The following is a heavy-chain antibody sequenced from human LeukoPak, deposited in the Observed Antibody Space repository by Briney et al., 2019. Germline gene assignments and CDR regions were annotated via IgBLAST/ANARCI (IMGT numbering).Heavy chain of an antibody. V-gene: IGHV3-23*01. Sequence: GGSLRLSCAASGFTFSSYAMSWVRQAPGKGLEWVSAISGSGGSTYYADSVKGRFTISRDNSKNALYLQMNSLRAEDTAVYYCAKDVRNSFAAYGMDVWGQGTTVTVSS. J-gene: IGHJ6*02. CDR1: GFTFSSYA. CDR2: ISGSGGST. D-gene: IGHD2-21*01. CDR3: AKDVRNSFAAYGMDV.